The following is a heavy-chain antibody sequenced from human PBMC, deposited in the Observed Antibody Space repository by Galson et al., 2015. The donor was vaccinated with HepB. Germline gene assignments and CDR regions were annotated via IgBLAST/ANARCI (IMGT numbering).Heavy chain of an antibody. D-gene: IGHD3-9*01. CDR2: IYPGDSDT. V-gene: IGHV5-51*03. J-gene: IGHJ6*03. CDR1: GYSFTSYW. CDR3: ARGVTGYYSDYYYYYMDV. Sequence: QSGAEVKKPGESLKISCKGSGYSFTSYWIGWVRQMPGKGLEWMGIIYPGDSDTRYSPSFQGRVTISADKSISTAYLQWSSLKASDTAMYYCARGVTGYYSDYYYYYMDVWGKGTTVTVSS.